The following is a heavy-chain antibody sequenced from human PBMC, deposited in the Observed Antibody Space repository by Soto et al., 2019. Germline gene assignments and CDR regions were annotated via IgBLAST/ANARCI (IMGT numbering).Heavy chain of an antibody. J-gene: IGHJ5*02. CDR2: ISNK. Sequence: GGSLRLSCAASGFTFSSYSMNWVRQAPGKGLEWVSYISNKCYADSVKGRFTISRDNSKNTLYLQMNSLRAEDTAVYYCARDTGTRRSWFDPWGQGTLVTSPQ. V-gene: IGHV3-48*01. CDR1: GFTFSSYS. CDR3: ARDTGTRRSWFDP. D-gene: IGHD1-7*01.